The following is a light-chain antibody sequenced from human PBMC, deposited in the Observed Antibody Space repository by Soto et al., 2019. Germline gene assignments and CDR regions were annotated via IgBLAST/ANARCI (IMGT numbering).Light chain of an antibody. J-gene: IGLJ7*01. Sequence: QAVVAQPASVSGSPGQSITISCTGTSSDVGGYNFVSWYQQHPGKAPKLMIYDVANRPSGVSHRFSGSKSGNTASLTISGLQAEDEADYYCSSLTGFNSFVFGTGTQLTVL. CDR1: SSDVGGYNF. V-gene: IGLV2-14*01. CDR2: DVA. CDR3: SSLTGFNSFV.